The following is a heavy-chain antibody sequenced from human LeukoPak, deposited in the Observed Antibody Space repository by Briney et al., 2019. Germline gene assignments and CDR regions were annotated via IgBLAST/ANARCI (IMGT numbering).Heavy chain of an antibody. CDR3: ARRNHYFYYMDV. CDR1: GGSISTYY. Sequence: SETLSLTCIVSGGSISTYYWSWIRQSPVKGLEWIGYIFPSGSAIYNPSLESRVTISLDTSENHFSLTLTSVTAADTAVYYCARRNHYFYYMDVWGKGTTVTVSS. J-gene: IGHJ6*03. V-gene: IGHV4-4*09. CDR2: IFPSGSA.